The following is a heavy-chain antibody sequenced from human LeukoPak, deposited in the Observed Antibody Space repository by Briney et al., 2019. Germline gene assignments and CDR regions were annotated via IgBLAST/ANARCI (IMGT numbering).Heavy chain of an antibody. D-gene: IGHD6-13*01. V-gene: IGHV4-4*02. CDR2: IYHSGST. J-gene: IGHJ4*02. CDR1: GGSISSSNW. Sequence: SGTLSLTCAVSGGSISSSNWWSWVRQPPGKGLEWIGEIYHSGSTNYNPSLKSRVTISVDKSKSQFSLKLSSVTAADTAVYYCARAIYSSSWYFTYYFDYWGQGTLVTVSS. CDR3: ARAIYSSSWYFTYYFDY.